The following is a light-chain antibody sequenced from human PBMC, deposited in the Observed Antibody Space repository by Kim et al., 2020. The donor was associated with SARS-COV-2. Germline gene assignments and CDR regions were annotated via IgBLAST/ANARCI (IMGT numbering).Light chain of an antibody. CDR2: YDS. Sequence: PGKTARITCGGNNIGSKSVHWYQQKPGQAPVLVIYYDSDRPSGIPERFSGSNSGNTATLTISRVEAGDEADYYCQVWDSSSDPRGVFGGGTQLTVL. V-gene: IGLV3-21*04. CDR3: QVWDSSSDPRGV. CDR1: NIGSKS. J-gene: IGLJ3*02.